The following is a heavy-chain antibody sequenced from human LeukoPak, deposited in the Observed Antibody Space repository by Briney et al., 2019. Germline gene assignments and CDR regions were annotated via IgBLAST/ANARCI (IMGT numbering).Heavy chain of an antibody. V-gene: IGHV1-8*02. J-gene: IGHJ4*02. D-gene: IGHD3-10*01. CDR3: ARGLRVAGYYGSGSFHY. CDR1: GYTFTSYD. Sequence: GASVKVSCKASGYTFTSYDINWVRQATGQGLEWMGWMNPNSGTTGYAQRFQGRVTMTRNTSITTAYMELSSLRSEDAAVYYCARGLRVAGYYGSGSFHYWGQGTLVTVSS. CDR2: MNPNSGTT.